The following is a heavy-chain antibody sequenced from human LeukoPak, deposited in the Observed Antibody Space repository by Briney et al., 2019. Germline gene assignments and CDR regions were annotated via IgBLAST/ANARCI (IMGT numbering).Heavy chain of an antibody. CDR3: ARDEAPYY. CDR1: GFTFSSYS. J-gene: IGHJ4*02. Sequence: PGRSLRLSCEASGFTFSSYSMNWVRQAPGKGLEWVSCISRSGNDIYYADSVKGRFTISRDNAKNSLYLQMNSLRAEDTAVYYCARDEAPYYWGQGTLVTVSS. V-gene: IGHV3-21*01. CDR2: ISRSGNDI.